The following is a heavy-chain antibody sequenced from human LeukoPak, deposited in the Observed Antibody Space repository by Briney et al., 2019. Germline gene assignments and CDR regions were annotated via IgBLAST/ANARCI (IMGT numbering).Heavy chain of an antibody. CDR1: GYIFTGYY. D-gene: IGHD3-22*01. Sequence: ASVKVSCKASGYIFTGYYMHWVRQAPGQGLEWMGWISPHSGGTNYAQKFQGRVTMTLDTSISTVYMELSRLRSDDTAVYYCARDSRLYYPTSGRIFDYWGQGTLVTVSS. CDR2: ISPHSGGT. J-gene: IGHJ4*02. CDR3: ARDSRLYYPTSGRIFDY. V-gene: IGHV1-2*02.